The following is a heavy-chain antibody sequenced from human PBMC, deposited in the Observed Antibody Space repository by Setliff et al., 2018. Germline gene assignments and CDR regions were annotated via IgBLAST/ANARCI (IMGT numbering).Heavy chain of an antibody. Sequence: SVKVSCKASGGTFSSNGISWVRQAPGQGLEWMGGINPIFGTTTYAQKFQGRVTITTDESTTTAYLELASLRDDDTAVYYCVRGPGPSVVVAIPFDHWGQGSLVTVSS. J-gene: IGHJ4*02. D-gene: IGHD5-12*01. V-gene: IGHV1-69*05. CDR2: INPIFGTT. CDR3: VRGPGPSVVVAIPFDH. CDR1: GGTFSSNG.